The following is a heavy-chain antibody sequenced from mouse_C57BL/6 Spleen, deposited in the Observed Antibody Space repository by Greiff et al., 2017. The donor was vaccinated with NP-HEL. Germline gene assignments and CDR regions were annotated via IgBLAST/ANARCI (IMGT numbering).Heavy chain of an antibody. D-gene: IGHD1-1*01. V-gene: IGHV1-64*01. Sequence: QVQLQQPGAELVKPGASVKLSCKASGYTFTSYWMHWVKQRPGQGLEWIGMIHPNSGITNYNEKFKSKATLTVDKSSSTAYMQLSSLTSEDSAVYYCARGVYGSPLYFDYWGQGTTLTVSS. J-gene: IGHJ2*01. CDR3: ARGVYGSPLYFDY. CDR2: IHPNSGIT. CDR1: GYTFTSYW.